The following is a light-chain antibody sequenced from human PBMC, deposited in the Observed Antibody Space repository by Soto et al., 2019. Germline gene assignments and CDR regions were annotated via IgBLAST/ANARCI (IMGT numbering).Light chain of an antibody. CDR2: GAS. V-gene: IGKV3-15*01. Sequence: EVVMTQSPGTLSVSPGESATLSCRASQSVSSNLAWYQQKPGQTPRLLISGASTRATGVPARFSGSGSGTEFTLAISSLQSEDFAVYYCQQYISWPITFGQGTKLEIK. CDR3: QQYISWPIT. J-gene: IGKJ2*01. CDR1: QSVSSN.